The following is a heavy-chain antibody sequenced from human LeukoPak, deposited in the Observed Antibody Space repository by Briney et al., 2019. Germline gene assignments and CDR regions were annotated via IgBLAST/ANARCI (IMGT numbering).Heavy chain of an antibody. CDR2: VWSDGSSQ. CDR3: AKDRGTPGTAALQGGYFHY. D-gene: IGHD2-21*02. J-gene: IGHJ4*02. V-gene: IGHV3-33*06. CDR1: GFTFSDSG. Sequence: GGSLRLSCAASGFTFSDSGMHWVRQAPGKGLEWVAIVWSDGSSQYYADSVKGRFTISRDNSKNTVDLQMNNLRAEDTAVYYCAKDRGTPGTAALQGGYFHYWGQGTLVTVSS.